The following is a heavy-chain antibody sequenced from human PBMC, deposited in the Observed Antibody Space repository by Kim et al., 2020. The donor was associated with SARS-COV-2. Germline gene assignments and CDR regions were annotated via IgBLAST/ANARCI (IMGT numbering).Heavy chain of an antibody. CDR1: GDSVSSNSAA. J-gene: IGHJ6*02. Sequence: SQTLSLTCAISGDSVSSNSAAWNWIRQAPSRGLEWLGRTYYRSKWNNDYAVSVKSRITINADTSKNQFSLQLNSVTAEDTAVYYCARDRGHNHGWAVYFYIMDVWGQGTTVTVSS. CDR2: TYYRSKWNN. D-gene: IGHD6-19*01. V-gene: IGHV6-1*01. CDR3: ARDRGHNHGWAVYFYIMDV.